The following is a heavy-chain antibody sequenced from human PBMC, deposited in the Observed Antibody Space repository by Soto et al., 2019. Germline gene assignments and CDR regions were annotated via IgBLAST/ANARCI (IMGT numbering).Heavy chain of an antibody. D-gene: IGHD2-21*02. CDR1: GYTFTDYY. CDR3: SRVVSVVLTAPWSFDI. V-gene: IGHV1-46*03. Sequence: ASVKLSCKASGYTFTDYYMHWVRQAPGQGLEWMGIINAGGGTTNYAQKFQGRVTMTRDTSTSTVYMELSSLRSEDTAMYYCSRVVSVVLTAPWSFDIWG. J-gene: IGHJ3*02. CDR2: INAGGGTT.